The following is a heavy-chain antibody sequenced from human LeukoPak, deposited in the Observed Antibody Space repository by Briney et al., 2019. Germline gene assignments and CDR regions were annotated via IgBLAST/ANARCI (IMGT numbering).Heavy chain of an antibody. J-gene: IGHJ4*02. CDR2: IIPIFGTA. D-gene: IGHD3-22*01. V-gene: IGHV1-69*05. Sequence: ASVKVSCKASGGTFSSYAISWVRQAPGQGLEWMGRIIPIFGTANYAQKFQGRVTITTDESTSTAYMELSSLRSEDTAVYYCATVNQAYYDSSGISPPFDYWGQGTLVTVSS. CDR3: ATVNQAYYDSSGISPPFDY. CDR1: GGTFSSYA.